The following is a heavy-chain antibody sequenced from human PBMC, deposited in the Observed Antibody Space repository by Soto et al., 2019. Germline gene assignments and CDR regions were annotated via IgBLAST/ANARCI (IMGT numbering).Heavy chain of an antibody. J-gene: IGHJ3*02. Sequence: QLHLVQSGAVVKKPGASVTVSCSASGYPVTAYYMHWVRQAPGRGLEWMGGINPATGAAKYTQTFQGRVNMTRDTSKSTVFMELGGLTSEDTAVFYCARGGGVGVAGSAAFDMWGQGTLVTVSS. V-gene: IGHV1-2*02. CDR3: ARGGGVGVAGSAAFDM. CDR1: GYPVTAYY. D-gene: IGHD3-3*01. CDR2: INPATGAA.